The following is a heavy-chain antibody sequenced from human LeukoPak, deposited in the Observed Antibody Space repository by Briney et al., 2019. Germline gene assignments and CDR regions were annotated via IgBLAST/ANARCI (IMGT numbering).Heavy chain of an antibody. Sequence: QPGGSLRLSCAASGFTFSSYSMNWVRQAPGKGLEWVSYISSSSSTIYYADSVKGRLTISRDNAKNSLYLQMNSLRAEDTAVYYCARGIVTKDYYFDYWGQGTLVTVSS. D-gene: IGHD3-22*01. CDR2: ISSSSSTI. J-gene: IGHJ4*02. CDR3: ARGIVTKDYYFDY. V-gene: IGHV3-48*01. CDR1: GFTFSSYS.